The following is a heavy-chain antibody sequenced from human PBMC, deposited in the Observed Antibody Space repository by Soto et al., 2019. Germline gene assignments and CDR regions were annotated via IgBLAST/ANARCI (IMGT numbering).Heavy chain of an antibody. CDR2: ISGSGGST. J-gene: IGHJ4*02. CDR3: AKTAQTVRGVILYYFGY. CDR1: GFTFSSYA. D-gene: IGHD3-10*01. V-gene: IGHV3-23*01. Sequence: GGSLRLSCAASGFTFSSYAMSWVRQAPGKGLEWVSAISGSGGSTYYADSVKGRFTISRDNSKNTLYLHMNSLRAEDTAVYYCAKTAQTVRGVILYYFGYWGQGTLVTVSS.